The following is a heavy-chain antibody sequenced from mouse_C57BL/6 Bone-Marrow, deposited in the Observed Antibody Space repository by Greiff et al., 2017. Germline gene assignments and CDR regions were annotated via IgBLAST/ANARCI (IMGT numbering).Heavy chain of an antibody. CDR2: ISYDGCN. Sequence: DVKFVESGPGLVKPSQSLSLTCSVSGYSITSGYYWNWTRQFPGNKLEWMGYISYDGCNNYNPSLKNQFSFTRDPSRNQFFLKLNSVTTEDTATYYCARESGRYYDSGGDFDCWGQGTTLTVSS. J-gene: IGHJ2*01. CDR3: ARESGRYYDSGGDFDC. CDR1: GYSITSGYY. D-gene: IGHD1-1*01. V-gene: IGHV3-6*01.